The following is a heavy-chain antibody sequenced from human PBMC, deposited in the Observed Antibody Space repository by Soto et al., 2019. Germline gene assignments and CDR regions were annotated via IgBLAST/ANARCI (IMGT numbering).Heavy chain of an antibody. CDR2: IQSDGSRT. Sequence: EVQLVESEGGLVQRGGSLRLSCAASGFTFNYYWMHWVRQAPGQGLVWVAHIQSDGSRTTYADSVKGRFTISRDNAKNTMYLQMNSLRAEDTAVYYCARGDLGCFDLWGQGTTVTVSS. D-gene: IGHD2-21*02. J-gene: IGHJ3*01. V-gene: IGHV3-74*01. CDR3: ARGDLGCFDL. CDR1: GFTFNYYW.